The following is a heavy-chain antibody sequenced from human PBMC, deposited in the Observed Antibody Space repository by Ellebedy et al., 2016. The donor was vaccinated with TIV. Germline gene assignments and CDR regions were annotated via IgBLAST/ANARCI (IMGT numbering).Heavy chain of an antibody. V-gene: IGHV4-59*08. Sequence: GSLRLSCTVSGGSISSYYWSWIRQPPGKGLEWIGYIYYSGSTNYNPSLKSRVTISVDTSKNQFSLKLSSVTAADTAVYYCARGSGSYSYYFDYWGQGTLVTVSS. CDR1: GGSISSYY. CDR2: IYYSGST. J-gene: IGHJ4*02. D-gene: IGHD3-10*01. CDR3: ARGSGSYSYYFDY.